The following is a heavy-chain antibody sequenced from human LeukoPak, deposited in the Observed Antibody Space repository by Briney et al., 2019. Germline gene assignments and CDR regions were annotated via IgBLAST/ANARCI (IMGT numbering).Heavy chain of an antibody. J-gene: IGHJ4*02. CDR2: ISYDGSNK. Sequence: PGGSLRLSCAASGFTFSSYGMHWVRQAPGKGLEWVAVISYDGSNKYYADSVKGRFTISRDNSKNTLYLQMNSLRAEDTAVYYCAKGPGSGALYYFDYWGQGTLVTVSS. CDR3: AKGPGSGALYYFDY. D-gene: IGHD3-10*01. CDR1: GFTFSSYG. V-gene: IGHV3-30*18.